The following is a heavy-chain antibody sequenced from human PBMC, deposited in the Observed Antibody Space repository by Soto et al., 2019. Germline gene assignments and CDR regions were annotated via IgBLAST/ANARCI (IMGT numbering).Heavy chain of an antibody. CDR3: SLVWCFGEKEYFQN. CDR2: IDWNDDK. J-gene: IGHJ1*01. D-gene: IGHD2-21*01. CDR1: GFSLSTDGMC. Sequence: SGPTLVNPTQTLTLTCTISGFSLSTDGMCVSWIRQPPGKALEWLARIDWNDDKYYSTSLKTRLTISKDTSKNQAVLTMTKLDPADTATYYCSLVWCFGEKEYFQNRGQRTLDTGSS. V-gene: IGHV2-70*11.